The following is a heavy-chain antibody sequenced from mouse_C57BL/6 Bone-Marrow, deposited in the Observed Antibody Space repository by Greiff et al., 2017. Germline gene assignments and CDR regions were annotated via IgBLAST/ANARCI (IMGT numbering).Heavy chain of an antibody. CDR1: GYSITSDY. CDR2: ISYSGST. J-gene: IGHJ1*03. V-gene: IGHV3-8*01. CDR3: ARYPYYYGSSYWYFDV. D-gene: IGHD1-1*01. Sequence: EVQPQESGPGLAKPSQTLSLTCSVTGYSITSDYWNWIRKFPGNKLEYMGYISYSGSTYYNPSLKSRISITRDTSKNQYYLQLNSVTTEDTATYYCARYPYYYGSSYWYFDVWGTGTTVTVSS.